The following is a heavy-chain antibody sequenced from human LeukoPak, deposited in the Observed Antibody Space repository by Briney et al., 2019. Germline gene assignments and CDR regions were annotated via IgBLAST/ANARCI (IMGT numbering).Heavy chain of an antibody. Sequence: PSETLSLTCAVSGYSISSGYYWGWIRQPPGKGLEWIGSIYHSGSTYYNPSLKSRVTISVDTSKNQFSLELSSVTAADTAVYYCARNGDIVLMVYGAWSYWGQGTLVTVSS. D-gene: IGHD2-8*01. CDR1: GYSISSGYY. CDR2: IYHSGST. CDR3: ARNGDIVLMVYGAWSY. V-gene: IGHV4-38-2*01. J-gene: IGHJ4*02.